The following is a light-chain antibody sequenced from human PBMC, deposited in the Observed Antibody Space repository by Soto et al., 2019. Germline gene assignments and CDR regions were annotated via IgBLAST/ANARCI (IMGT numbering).Light chain of an antibody. J-gene: IGLJ2*01. CDR1: SSDVGGYNY. V-gene: IGLV2-14*01. CDR3: SSYTSSSTLMV. CDR2: DVS. Sequence: QSALTQPASGSRSPGQSITISSTGTSSDVGGYNYVSWYQQHPGKAPKLMIYDVSNRPSGVSNRFSGSKSGNTASLTISGLQAEDEADYYCSSYTSSSTLMVFGGGTKLTVL.